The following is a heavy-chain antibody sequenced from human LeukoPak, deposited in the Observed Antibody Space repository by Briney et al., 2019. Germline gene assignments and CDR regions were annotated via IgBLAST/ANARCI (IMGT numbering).Heavy chain of an antibody. J-gene: IGHJ6*02. CDR1: GGSFSSYY. V-gene: IGHV4-34*01. CDR3: ARWVSESITVSGVAMTYYYGMDV. D-gene: IGHD3-3*01. CDR2: IDHSGST. Sequence: PSETLSLTCSVYGGSFSSYYWSWIRQPPGKGLEWIGEIDHSGSTNYNPSLKSRVTMSLDTSKNQFSLQLSSVTAADTAVYYCARWVSESITVSGVAMTYYYGMDVWGRGTTVTVSS.